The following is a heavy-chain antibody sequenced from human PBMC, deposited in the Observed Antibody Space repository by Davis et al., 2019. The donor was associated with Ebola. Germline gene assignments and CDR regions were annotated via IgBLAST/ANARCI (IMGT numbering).Heavy chain of an antibody. Sequence: ASVKVSCKASGYTFTGYYMHWVRQAPGQGLEWMGWINPNSGGTNYAQKFQGWVTMTRDTSISTAYMELSSLRSEDTAVYYCARDRVYSSGWDNWGQGTLVTVSS. CDR2: INPNSGGT. CDR1: GYTFTGYY. CDR3: ARDRVYSSGWDN. V-gene: IGHV1-2*04. J-gene: IGHJ4*02. D-gene: IGHD6-19*01.